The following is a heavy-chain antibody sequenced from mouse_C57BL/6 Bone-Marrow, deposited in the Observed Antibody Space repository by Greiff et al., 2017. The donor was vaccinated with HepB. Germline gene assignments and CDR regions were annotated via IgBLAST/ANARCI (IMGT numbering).Heavy chain of an antibody. V-gene: IGHV1-39*01. J-gene: IGHJ3*01. CDR1: GYSFTDYN. D-gene: IGHD2-1*01. Sequence: EVKLQESGPELVKPGASVKISCKASGYSFTDYNMNWVKQSNGKSLEWIGVINPNYGTTSYNQKFKGKATLTVDQSSSTAYMQLNSLTSEDSAVYYCARGIYYGNYGFAYWGQGTLVTVSA. CDR3: ARGIYYGNYGFAY. CDR2: INPNYGTT.